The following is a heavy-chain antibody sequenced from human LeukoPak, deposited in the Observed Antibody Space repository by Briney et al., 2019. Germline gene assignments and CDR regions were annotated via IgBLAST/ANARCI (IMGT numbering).Heavy chain of an antibody. CDR1: GYTFTSYV. CDR3: ARSRYNWNYRGKVNWFDP. J-gene: IGHJ5*02. CDR2: MNPNSGNK. Sequence: VSVKVSCKASGYTFTSYVINWVRQATGQGLEWMGWMNPNSGNKGYAQKFQGRVTTTRNTSISTAYMEPSSLRSEDTAVYYSARSRYNWNYRGKVNWFDPWGQGTLVTVSS. D-gene: IGHD1-7*01. V-gene: IGHV1-8*01.